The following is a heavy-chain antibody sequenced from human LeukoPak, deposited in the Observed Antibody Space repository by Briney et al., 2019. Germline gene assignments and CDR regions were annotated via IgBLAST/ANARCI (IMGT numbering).Heavy chain of an antibody. V-gene: IGHV3-21*06. CDR1: EFTFSSYS. Sequence: RPGGSLRLSCAASEFTFSSYSMNWVRQAPGKGLEWVSSISSSGSYIYYADSLKGRFITPRDNAKNSLYLQMNSLRAEDTAVYYCARDLLAVAGDSNYANWFDPWGQGTLVTVSS. CDR3: ARDLLAVAGDSNYANWFDP. CDR2: ISSSGSYI. D-gene: IGHD4-11*01. J-gene: IGHJ5*02.